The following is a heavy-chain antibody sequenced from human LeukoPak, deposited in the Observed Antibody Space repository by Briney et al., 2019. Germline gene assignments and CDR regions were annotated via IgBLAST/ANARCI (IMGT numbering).Heavy chain of an antibody. CDR1: GGTFSSYA. CDR3: ARGDVANSYSSSWYYWFDP. V-gene: IGHV1-69*13. Sequence: TVKVSCKASGGTFSSYAISWVGQAPGQGLEWMGGIIPIFGTANYAQKFQGRVTITADESTSTAYMELSSLRSEDTAVYYCARGDVANSYSSSWYYWFDPWGQGTLVTVSS. D-gene: IGHD6-13*01. J-gene: IGHJ5*02. CDR2: IIPIFGTA.